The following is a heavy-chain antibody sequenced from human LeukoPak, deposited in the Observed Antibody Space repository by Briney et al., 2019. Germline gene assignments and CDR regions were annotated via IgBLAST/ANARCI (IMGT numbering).Heavy chain of an antibody. V-gene: IGHV4-34*01. Sequence: SETLSLTCAVYGGPFSGYYWSWIRQPPGKGLEWIGEINHSGSTNYNPSLKSRVTISVDTSKNQFSLKLSSVTAADTAVYYCARDGRVWYYYGSGSYYPFDYWGQGTLVTVSS. J-gene: IGHJ4*02. CDR1: GGPFSGYY. CDR3: ARDGRVWYYYGSGSYYPFDY. CDR2: INHSGST. D-gene: IGHD3-10*01.